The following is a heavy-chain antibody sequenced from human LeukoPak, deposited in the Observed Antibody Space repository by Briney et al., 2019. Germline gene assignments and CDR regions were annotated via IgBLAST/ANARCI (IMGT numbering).Heavy chain of an antibody. Sequence: GGSLRLSCAASGFTFSSYGMHWVRQAPGKGLEWVAFIRYDGSNKYYADSVKGRFTISRDNSKNTLYLQMNSLRAEDTAVYYCAKDSYYYGSGSYLIPDYWGQGTLVTVSS. V-gene: IGHV3-30*02. CDR3: AKDSYYYGSGSYLIPDY. J-gene: IGHJ4*02. CDR2: IRYDGSNK. D-gene: IGHD3-10*01. CDR1: GFTFSSYG.